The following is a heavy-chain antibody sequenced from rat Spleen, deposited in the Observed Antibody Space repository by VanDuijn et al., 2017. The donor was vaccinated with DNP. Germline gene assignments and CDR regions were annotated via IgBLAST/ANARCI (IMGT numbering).Heavy chain of an antibody. CDR3: ARHERTTGMGFDY. CDR2: ITSSGGTT. CDR1: GFTFNNYL. V-gene: IGHV5-31*01. D-gene: IGHD1-7*01. Sequence: EVQLVESGGDLVQPGRSLKLSCLASGFTFNNYLMTWIRQVPGKGLEWVASITSSGGTTYYPDSVKGRFTLSRDGAKSSLYLQMNSLKSEDTATYYCARHERTTGMGFDYWGQGVMVTVSS. J-gene: IGHJ2*01.